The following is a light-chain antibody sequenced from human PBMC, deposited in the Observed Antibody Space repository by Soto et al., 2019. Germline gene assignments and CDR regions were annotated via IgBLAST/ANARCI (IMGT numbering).Light chain of an antibody. CDR1: QSTSRY. Sequence: DIQMTQSPSTLSASGGDRVTITCRASQSTSRYLAWYQQKPGKAPKLLTYQASSLENGVPSRFSGSGSGTEFSLTISSLQPDDFAAYYCQQYSSHSTFGQGTKVDIK. CDR3: QQYSSHST. CDR2: QAS. V-gene: IGKV1-5*03. J-gene: IGKJ1*01.